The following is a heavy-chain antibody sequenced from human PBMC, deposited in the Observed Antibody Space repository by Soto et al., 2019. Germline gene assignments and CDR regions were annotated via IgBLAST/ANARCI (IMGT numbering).Heavy chain of an antibody. CDR2: ISNYNGDT. J-gene: IGHJ5*02. D-gene: IGHD6-19*01. CDR1: GYTFTRYS. Sequence: ASVKVSCKASGYTFTRYSINWVRQAPGQGLEWVGRISNYNGDTKYAEKFQGRVTLTTDTSTTTTYMDLRSLTSDDTAVYFCARGDSTGSPTGWFDPWGQGTLVTVSS. V-gene: IGHV1-18*04. CDR3: ARGDSTGSPTGWFDP.